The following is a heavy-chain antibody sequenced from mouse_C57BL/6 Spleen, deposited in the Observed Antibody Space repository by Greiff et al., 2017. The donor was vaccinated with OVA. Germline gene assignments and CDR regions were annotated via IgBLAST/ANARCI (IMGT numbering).Heavy chain of an antibody. V-gene: IGHV5-6*01. CDR3: ARHYYGSSYGAMDY. J-gene: IGHJ4*01. Sequence: EVKLVESGGDLVKPGGSLKLSCAASGFTFSSYGMSWVRQTPDKRLEWVATISSGGSYTYYPDSVKGRFTISRDNAKNTLYLQMSSLKSEDTAMYYCARHYYGSSYGAMDYWGQGTSVTVSS. D-gene: IGHD1-1*01. CDR1: GFTFSSYG. CDR2: ISSGGSYT.